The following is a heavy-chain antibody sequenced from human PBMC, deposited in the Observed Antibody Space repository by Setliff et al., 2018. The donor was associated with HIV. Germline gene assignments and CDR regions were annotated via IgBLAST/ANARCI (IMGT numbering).Heavy chain of an antibody. CDR2: IYQSGST. J-gene: IGHJ6*03. V-gene: IGHV4-38-2*01. Sequence: TSETLSLTCAVSGYSISSGYYWGWIRQPPGKGLEWIGTIYQSGSTYYNPSLKSRVTISLDTSKNQFSLKLSSVTAADTAVYYCARVSYDYASYYTDVWGKGTTVTVSS. CDR1: GYSISSGYY. CDR3: ARVSYDYASYYTDV. D-gene: IGHD3-16*01.